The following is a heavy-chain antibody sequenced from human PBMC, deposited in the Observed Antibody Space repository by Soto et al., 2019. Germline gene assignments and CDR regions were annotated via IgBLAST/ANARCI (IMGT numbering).Heavy chain of an antibody. D-gene: IGHD3-3*01. CDR3: ATDSVSNYDFWSVYPPALPY. CDR1: GYTLTELS. CDR2: FDPEDGET. V-gene: IGHV1-24*01. J-gene: IGHJ4*02. Sequence: GASVKVSCKVSGYTLTELSMHWVRQAPGKGLEWMGGFDPEDGETIYAQKFQGRVTMTEDTSTDTAYMELSSLRSEDTAVYYCATDSVSNYDFWSVYPPALPYWGQETLVTVSS.